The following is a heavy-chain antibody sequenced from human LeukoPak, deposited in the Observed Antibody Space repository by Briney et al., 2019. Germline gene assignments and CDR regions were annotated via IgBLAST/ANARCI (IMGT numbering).Heavy chain of an antibody. D-gene: IGHD3-3*01. J-gene: IGHJ4*02. CDR2: INPNSGGT. Sequence: GASVKVSCKASGYTFTGYYMRWVRQAPGQGLEWMGWINPNSGGTNYAQKFQGRVTMTRDTSISTAYMELSRLRSDDTAVYYCARVGGRVDFWSGYTTPPDYWGQGTLVTVSS. CDR1: GYTFTGYY. CDR3: ARVGGRVDFWSGYTTPPDY. V-gene: IGHV1-2*02.